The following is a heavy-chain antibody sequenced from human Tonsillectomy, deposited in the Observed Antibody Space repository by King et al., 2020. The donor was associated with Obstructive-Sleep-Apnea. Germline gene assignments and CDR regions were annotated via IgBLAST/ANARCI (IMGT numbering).Heavy chain of an antibody. V-gene: IGHV3-7*01. D-gene: IGHD1-1*01. CDR1: GFTFSAYW. CDR3: ARDVSTGAFDY. J-gene: IGHJ4*02. Sequence: VQLVESGGGLVQPGGSLRLSCAASGFTFSAYWLSWVRQAPGKGLEWVASRKADGSEKYYVDSVKGRFTISRDNAKSSLYLQMNSLRAEDTTLYYCARDVSTGAFDYWGQGTLVTVSS. CDR2: RKADGSEK.